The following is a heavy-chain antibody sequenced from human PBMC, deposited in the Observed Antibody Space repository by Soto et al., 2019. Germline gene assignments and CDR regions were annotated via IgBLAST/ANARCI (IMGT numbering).Heavy chain of an antibody. CDR2: ISGSGGST. CDR1: GFTFSSYA. CDR3: AKGPPSSGYDYHYYYYGMDV. V-gene: IGHV3-23*01. Sequence: EVQLLESGGGLVQPGGSLRLSCAASGFTFSSYAMSWVRQAPGKGLEWVSAISGSGGSTYYADSVKGRFTISRDNSKNTLYLQMNSLRAEDTAVYYCAKGPPSSGYDYHYYYYGMDVWGQGTTVTVSS. J-gene: IGHJ6*02. D-gene: IGHD5-12*01.